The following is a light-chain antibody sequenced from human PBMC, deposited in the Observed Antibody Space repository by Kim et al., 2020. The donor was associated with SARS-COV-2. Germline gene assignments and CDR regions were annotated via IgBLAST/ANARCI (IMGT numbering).Light chain of an antibody. CDR2: GSS. V-gene: IGKV3-15*01. Sequence: DILMTQSPATLSVSPGERATLSCRASQSVDSNLAWYQHKPGQSPSLLIYGSSTRATGTPDRFSGSGSGTEFTLSISSLQSEDFAVYYWQQYHDYSWTFGQGTKVEIK. J-gene: IGKJ1*01. CDR1: QSVDSN. CDR3: QQYHDYSWT.